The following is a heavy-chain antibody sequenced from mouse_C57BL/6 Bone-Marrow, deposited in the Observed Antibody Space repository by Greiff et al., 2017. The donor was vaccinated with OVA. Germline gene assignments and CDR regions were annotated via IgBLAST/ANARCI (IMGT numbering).Heavy chain of an antibody. CDR1: GFTFSDYY. V-gene: IGHV5-16*01. D-gene: IGHD2-12*01. J-gene: IGHJ4*01. Sequence: EVQRVESEGGLVQPGSSMKLSCTASGFTFSDYYMAWVRQVPEKGLEWVANINYDGSSTYYLDSLKSRFIISRDNAKNILYLQMSSLKSEDTATYYCAREGNYSPYAMDYWGQGTSVTVSS. CDR3: AREGNYSPYAMDY. CDR2: INYDGSST.